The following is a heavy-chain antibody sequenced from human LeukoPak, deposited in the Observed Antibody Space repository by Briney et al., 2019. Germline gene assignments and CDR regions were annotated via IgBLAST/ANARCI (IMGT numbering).Heavy chain of an antibody. CDR1: GYSISSGYY. Sequence: SETLSLTCTVSGYSISSGYYWGWIRQPPGKGLEWIGSIYHSGSTYYNPSLKSRVTISVDTSKNQFSLKLSSVTAADTAVYYCARHGITGTAYWFDPWGQGTLVTVSS. J-gene: IGHJ5*02. CDR3: ARHGITGTAYWFDP. D-gene: IGHD1/OR15-1a*01. V-gene: IGHV4-38-2*02. CDR2: IYHSGST.